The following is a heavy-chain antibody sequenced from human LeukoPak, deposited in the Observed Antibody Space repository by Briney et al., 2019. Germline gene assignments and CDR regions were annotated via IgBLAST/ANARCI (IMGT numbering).Heavy chain of an antibody. Sequence: ASVKVSCKASGYTFTNYYMHWVRQAPGQGLEWRGWINTHSGGTSYAQKFQGRVTMTRDTSISTGFMELKNLGSDDTAVYYCARSRISAPVDYWGQGTLVTVSS. CDR3: ARSRISAPVDY. CDR2: INTHSGGT. CDR1: GYTFTNYY. J-gene: IGHJ4*02. V-gene: IGHV1-2*02. D-gene: IGHD6-6*01.